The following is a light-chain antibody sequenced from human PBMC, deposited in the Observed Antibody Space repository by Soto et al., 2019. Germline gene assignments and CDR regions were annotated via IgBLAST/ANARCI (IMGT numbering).Light chain of an antibody. CDR3: QQFGTSFPYT. J-gene: IGKJ2*01. Sequence: EIVLTQSPGTLSLSPGERATLTCRASQSVSSSYLAWYQQKPGQAHRLLMYDASSRATGIPDRFSGSGSGTDFTLTMSRLEPEDFAVYYCQQFGTSFPYTFGQGTKLDIK. V-gene: IGKV3-20*01. CDR2: DAS. CDR1: QSVSSSY.